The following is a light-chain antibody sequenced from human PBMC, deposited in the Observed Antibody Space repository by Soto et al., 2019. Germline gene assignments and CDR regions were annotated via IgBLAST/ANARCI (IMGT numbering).Light chain of an antibody. V-gene: IGLV1-40*01. Sequence: QSVLTKPPSVSGAPGQRVTISCSGTSSSIGAGYEVHWYHQLPGTAPKLVVSGNGNRPSGVPDRLSASKSGTSASLAITGLQTGDEADYYCATWDGSLPGEVFGGGTKVTVL. CDR2: GNG. CDR1: SSSIGAGYE. CDR3: ATWDGSLPGEV. J-gene: IGLJ2*01.